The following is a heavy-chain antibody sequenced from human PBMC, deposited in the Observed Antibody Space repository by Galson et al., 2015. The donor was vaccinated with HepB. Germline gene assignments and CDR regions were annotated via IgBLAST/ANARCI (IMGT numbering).Heavy chain of an antibody. CDR2: ISYIGVT. V-gene: IGHV4-59*01. D-gene: IGHD5-18*01. CDR1: GGSISGYY. Sequence: SETLSLTCTVSGGSISGYYWSWIRQPPGAALEWIGYISYIGVTNYSPSLGSRITISLDTSKNQFSLRLSAVTAADTAVYYCVRLYTGNTYEPYYFDYWGQGTLVTVSS. CDR3: VRLYTGNTYEPYYFDY. J-gene: IGHJ4*02.